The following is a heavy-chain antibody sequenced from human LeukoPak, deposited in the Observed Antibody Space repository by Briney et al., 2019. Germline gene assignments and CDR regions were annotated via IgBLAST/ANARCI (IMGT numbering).Heavy chain of an antibody. CDR1: GGSFSGYY. CDR2: INHSGST. D-gene: IGHD6-19*01. J-gene: IGHJ4*02. Sequence: SETLSLTCAVYGGSFSGYYWSWIRQPPGKGLEWIGEINHSGSTNYNPSLKSRATISVDTSKNQFSLKLSSVTAADTAVYYCASGHGRAGFDYWGQGTLVTVSS. CDR3: ASGHGRAGFDY. V-gene: IGHV4-34*01.